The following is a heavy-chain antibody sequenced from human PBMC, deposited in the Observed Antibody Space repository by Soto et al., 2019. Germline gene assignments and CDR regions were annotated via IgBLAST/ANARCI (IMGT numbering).Heavy chain of an antibody. V-gene: IGHV1-69*12. CDR1: GGAFSDYA. J-gene: IGHJ6*02. CDR3: ASWLKGPDIGNYYYGMDV. D-gene: IGHD2-15*01. CDR2: IMPIFRAP. Sequence: QVQLVQSGAEVKKPGSSVKVSCKASGGAFSDYAFSWVRQAPGQGLEWLGGIMPIFRAPDYAQKFQGRVTITADEFTRTAYMEMISLSSEDTAVYYCASWLKGPDIGNYYYGMDVWGQGTTVTVS.